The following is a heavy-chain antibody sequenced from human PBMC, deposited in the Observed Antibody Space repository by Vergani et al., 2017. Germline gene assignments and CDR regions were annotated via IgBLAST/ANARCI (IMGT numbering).Heavy chain of an antibody. J-gene: IGHJ4*02. CDR3: ARGREGWFGECGRWSCNVPQPTPDY. Sequence: QVQLVEFGGGLVKPGGSLRLSCAASGFTFSDYYMSWIRQAPGXGLEWVSYISSSGSTIYYADSVKGRFTISRDNAKNSLYLQMNSLRAEDTAVYYCARGREGWFGECGRWSCNVPQPTPDYWGQGTLVTVSS. V-gene: IGHV3-11*01. CDR2: ISSSGSTI. D-gene: IGHD3-10*01. CDR1: GFTFSDYY.